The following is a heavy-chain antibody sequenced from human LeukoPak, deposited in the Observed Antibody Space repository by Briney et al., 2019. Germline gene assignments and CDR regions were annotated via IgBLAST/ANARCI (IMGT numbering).Heavy chain of an antibody. Sequence: GGSLRLSCAASGFIFNDYAMNWVRQAPGKGLEWVANIKQDGSEKYYVDSVKGRFTISRDNAKNSLYLQMNSLRAEDTAVYYCARERIWSGYYDAFDIWGQGTMVTVSS. D-gene: IGHD3-3*01. V-gene: IGHV3-7*01. CDR2: IKQDGSEK. J-gene: IGHJ3*02. CDR1: GFIFNDYA. CDR3: ARERIWSGYYDAFDI.